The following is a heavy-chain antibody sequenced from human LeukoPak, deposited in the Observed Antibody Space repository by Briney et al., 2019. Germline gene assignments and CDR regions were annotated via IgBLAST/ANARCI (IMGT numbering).Heavy chain of an antibody. CDR3: ARVAAAGTWDLDY. D-gene: IGHD6-13*01. CDR1: GGSISSSNW. CDR2: IYHSGST. Sequence: ASGTLSLTCAVSGGSISSSNWWSWVRQPPGKGLEWIGEIYHSGSTNYNPSLKSRVTISVDKSKNQFSLKLSSVTAADTAVYYCARVAAAGTWDLDYWGQGTLVTVSS. J-gene: IGHJ4*02. V-gene: IGHV4-4*02.